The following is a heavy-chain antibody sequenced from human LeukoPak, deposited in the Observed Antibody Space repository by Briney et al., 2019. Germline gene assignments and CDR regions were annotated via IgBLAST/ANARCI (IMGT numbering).Heavy chain of an antibody. D-gene: IGHD2-2*02. J-gene: IGHJ6*03. CDR2: VYTSGST. V-gene: IGHV4-61*02. CDR1: RGSLSSGSYY. Sequence: SQTLSITCTVSRGSLSSGSYYWGWIRRPAGKGREWIGCVYTSGSTNFNPSLKSRVTMSVHKSKIQFSLKMSSGTAADTAVYYCARATRSCSSTSCYNYYYYMDVWGKGTTVIVSS. CDR3: ARATRSCSSTSCYNYYYYMDV.